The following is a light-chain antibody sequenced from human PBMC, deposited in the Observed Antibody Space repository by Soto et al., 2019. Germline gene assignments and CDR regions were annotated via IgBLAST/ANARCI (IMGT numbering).Light chain of an antibody. CDR1: QTVGFF. CDR3: HQYNSWPRGT. Sequence: EMVMTQSPATLSVSPGARATLSCRASQTVGFFLAWYQQKPGQPPRLLIYGANTRATGIPDRFRGSGSGTEFTLTISSPQSEDSAVYYCHQYNSWPRGTFGPGTKVEIK. J-gene: IGKJ3*01. V-gene: IGKV3-15*01. CDR2: GAN.